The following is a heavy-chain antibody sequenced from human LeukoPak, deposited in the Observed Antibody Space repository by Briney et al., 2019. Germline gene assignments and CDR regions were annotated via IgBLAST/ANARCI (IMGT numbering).Heavy chain of an antibody. CDR1: GASISRYY. CDR2: IYSSGST. J-gene: IGHJ4*02. V-gene: IGHV4-59*01. CDR3: ARGVNGDWNYFYFDS. Sequence: SETLSLTCTVSGASISRYYWSWIRQPPGKGLEWIGYIYSSGSTNYNPSLKSRVIISVDTSKNQFFLKLSSVTAADTAVYYCARGVNGDWNYFYFDSWGQGSLVTVSS. D-gene: IGHD1-7*01.